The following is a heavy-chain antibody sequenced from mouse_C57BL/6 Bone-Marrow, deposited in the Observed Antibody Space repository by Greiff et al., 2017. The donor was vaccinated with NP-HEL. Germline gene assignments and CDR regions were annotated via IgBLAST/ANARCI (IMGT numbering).Heavy chain of an antibody. J-gene: IGHJ2*01. CDR1: GFTFSDYG. Sequence: EVMLVESGGGLVKPGGSLKLSCAASGFTFSDYGMHWVRQAPEKGLEWVAYISSGSSTIYYADTVKDRFTISRDNAKNTLFLQMTSLRSEDTAMYYCAGGTTVVPDYWGQGTTLTVSS. CDR3: AGGTTVVPDY. V-gene: IGHV5-17*01. CDR2: ISSGSSTI. D-gene: IGHD1-1*01.